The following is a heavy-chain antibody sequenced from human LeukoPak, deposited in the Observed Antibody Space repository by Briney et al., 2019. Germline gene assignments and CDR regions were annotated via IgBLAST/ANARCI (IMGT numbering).Heavy chain of an antibody. CDR2: ISSSGSTI. D-gene: IGHD4-17*01. Sequence: PAGSLRLSCAASGFTFSDYYMSWNRQAPGKGLEGVSYISSSGSTIYYADSVKGRFTISRDNAKNSLYLQMNSLRAEDTAVYYCARDLSGHYLLDYWGQGTLVTVSS. CDR1: GFTFSDYY. J-gene: IGHJ4*02. V-gene: IGHV3-11*01. CDR3: ARDLSGHYLLDY.